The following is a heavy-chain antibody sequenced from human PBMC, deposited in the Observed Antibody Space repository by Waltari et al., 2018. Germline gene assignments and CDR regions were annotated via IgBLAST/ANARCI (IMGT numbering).Heavy chain of an antibody. D-gene: IGHD5-18*01. Sequence: CTASGFAFGDYAMSWVRQAPGKGLEWVGFIRSKAYGGTTEYAASVKGRFTISRDDSKSIAYLQMNSLKTEDTAVYYCTSVRGYSYGYGSHYWGQGTLVTVSS. V-gene: IGHV3-49*04. CDR3: TSVRGYSYGYGSHY. CDR1: GFAFGDYA. J-gene: IGHJ4*02. CDR2: IRSKAYGGTT.